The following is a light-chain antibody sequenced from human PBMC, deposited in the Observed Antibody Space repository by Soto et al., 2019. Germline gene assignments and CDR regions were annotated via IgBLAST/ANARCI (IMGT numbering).Light chain of an antibody. V-gene: IGLV2-14*01. J-gene: IGLJ1*01. CDR3: TSPTHGSIYV. CDR2: MVS. CDR1: SSDVGNYNY. Sequence: QSALTQPASVSGSPGQSITISCTGTSSDVGNYNYVSWYQQYPGRVPKLLIYMVSNRPSGVSNRFSGSKSGNTASLTISGLQAQDEADYFCTSPTHGSIYVLGNGTKVT.